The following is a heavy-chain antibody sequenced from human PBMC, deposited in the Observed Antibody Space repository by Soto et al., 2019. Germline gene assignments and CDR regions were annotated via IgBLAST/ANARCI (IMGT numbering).Heavy chain of an antibody. CDR2: MNPNSGNT. V-gene: IGHV1-8*01. CDR1: GYTFTSYD. Sequence: QVQLVQSGAEVKKPGASVKVSCKASGYTFTSYDINLVRQATGQGLEWMGWMNPNSGNTGYAQKFQGRVTKTRNTSISTAYIELSSLRSEDTDVYYCSREKSGYYDYWVQGTLVTVSS. CDR3: SREKSGYYDY. J-gene: IGHJ4*02. D-gene: IGHD3-3*01.